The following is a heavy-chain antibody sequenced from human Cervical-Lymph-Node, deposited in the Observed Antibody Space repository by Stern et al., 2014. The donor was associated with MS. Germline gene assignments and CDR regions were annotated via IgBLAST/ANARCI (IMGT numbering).Heavy chain of an antibody. J-gene: IGHJ3*02. Sequence: VQLVESGGGLVQPGRSLRLSCAASGFHFDDYAMHWVRQVPGKGLEWVSGISWNSGSVVYADSVKGRFIISRDNAKNSLFLQMNSLRDEDTALYYCAKDFMIMFGRAPCAFEIWGQGTMVTVSS. CDR1: GFHFDDYA. CDR2: ISWNSGSV. D-gene: IGHD3-16*01. V-gene: IGHV3-9*01. CDR3: AKDFMIMFGRAPCAFEI.